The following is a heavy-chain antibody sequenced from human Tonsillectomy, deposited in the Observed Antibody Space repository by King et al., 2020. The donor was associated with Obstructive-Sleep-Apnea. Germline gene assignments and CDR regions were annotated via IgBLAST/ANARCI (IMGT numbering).Heavy chain of an antibody. J-gene: IGHJ3*02. V-gene: IGHV3-30-3*01. CDR1: GFTFSSYA. CDR2: ISYDGSNK. D-gene: IGHD3-9*01. CDR3: ARDSSYYDILTGYGLGAFDI. Sequence: VQLVESGGGVVQPGRSLRLSCAASGFTFSSYAMHWVRQAPGKGLEWVAVISYDGSNKYYADSVKGRFPISRDNSKNTLYLQMNSLRAEDTAVYYCARDSSYYDILTGYGLGAFDIWGQGTMVTVSS.